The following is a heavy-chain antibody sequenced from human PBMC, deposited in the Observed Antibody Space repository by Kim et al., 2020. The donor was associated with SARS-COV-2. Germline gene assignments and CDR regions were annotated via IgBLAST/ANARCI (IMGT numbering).Heavy chain of an antibody. V-gene: IGHV3-74*01. CDR3: VVKEIGGPVNP. Sequence: YADSVRRRSTISRDCAKNTLYLQMSSLGVEDTAVFYCVVKEIGGPVNPWGQGTLVTVSS. J-gene: IGHJ5*02. D-gene: IGHD2-15*01.